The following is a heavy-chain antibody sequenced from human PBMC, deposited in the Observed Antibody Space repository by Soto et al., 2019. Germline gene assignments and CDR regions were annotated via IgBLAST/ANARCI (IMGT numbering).Heavy chain of an antibody. D-gene: IGHD2-21*02. CDR2: IVVGSGNT. CDR1: GFTFTSSA. J-gene: IGHJ5*02. Sequence: ASVKVSCKASGFTFTSSAVQWVRQARGQRLEWIGWIVVGSGNTNYTQKFQERVTITRDMSTSTAYMELSSLRSEDTAVYYCPADYQAAGDCYSCDLWGQGTLVTVSS. V-gene: IGHV1-58*01. CDR3: PADYQAAGDCYSCDL.